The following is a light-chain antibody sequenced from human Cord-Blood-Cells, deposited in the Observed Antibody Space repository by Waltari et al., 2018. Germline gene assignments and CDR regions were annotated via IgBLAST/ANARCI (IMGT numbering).Light chain of an antibody. CDR1: QSISSW. CDR2: KAS. J-gene: IGKJ1*01. V-gene: IGKV1-5*03. Sequence: IQMTQSPSTLSASVGHRVTITCRASQSISSWSAWYQQKPGKAPKLLIYKASSLESGVPSRCSGSGSGTEFTLTISSLQPDDFATYYCQQYNSYSWTFGQGTKVEIK. CDR3: QQYNSYSWT.